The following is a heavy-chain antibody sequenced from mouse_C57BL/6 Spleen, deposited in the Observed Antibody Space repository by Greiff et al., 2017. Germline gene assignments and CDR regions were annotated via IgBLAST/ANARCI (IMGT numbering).Heavy chain of an antibody. Sequence: VQLQQPGAELVMPGASVKLSCKASGYTFTSYWMHWVKQRPGQGLEWIGEIDPSDSYTNYNQKFKGQSTLTVDKSSSTAYLQLSSLTSEDSAVYYWARRGSQATYIDYWGQGTTLTVSS. J-gene: IGHJ2*01. CDR3: ARRGSQATYIDY. V-gene: IGHV1-69*01. CDR1: GYTFTSYW. D-gene: IGHD3-2*02. CDR2: IDPSDSYT.